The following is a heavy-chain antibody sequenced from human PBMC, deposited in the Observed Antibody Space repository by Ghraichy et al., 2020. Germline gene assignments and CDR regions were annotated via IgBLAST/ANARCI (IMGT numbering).Heavy chain of an antibody. D-gene: IGHD5-24*01. V-gene: IGHV3-48*02. J-gene: IGHJ4*02. CDR1: GFIFSSYK. CDR2: ISGGSSTI. CDR3: ARGDSDKWLHNY. Sequence: GESLNISCAASGFIFSSYKMNWVRQAPGKGLEWISYISGGSSTIYYADSVKGRFTLSRDNALSSLFLQMNSLRDEDTAVYYCARGDSDKWLHNYWGQGTLVTVSS.